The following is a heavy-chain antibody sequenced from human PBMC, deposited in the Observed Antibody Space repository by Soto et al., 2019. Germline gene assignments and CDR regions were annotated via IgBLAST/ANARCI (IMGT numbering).Heavy chain of an antibody. CDR3: ARDHHRFYDTSGYYPYFDY. CDR2: VYYAGAT. Sequence: ETLSLTCTVSGASLNTSYWGWIRQPPGKGTEWIGYVYYAGATNYNPSLESRVTISPDTSRNQFSLNLSSVTAADTAVYFCARDHHRFYDTSGYYPYFDYWGQGTLVTVSS. V-gene: IGHV4-59*01. J-gene: IGHJ4*02. CDR1: GASLNTSY. D-gene: IGHD3-22*01.